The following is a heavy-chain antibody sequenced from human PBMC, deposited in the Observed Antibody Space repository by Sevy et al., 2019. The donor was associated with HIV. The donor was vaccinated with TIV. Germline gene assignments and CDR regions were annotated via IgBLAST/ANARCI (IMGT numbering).Heavy chain of an antibody. Sequence: GGSLRLSCAASGFNFDDYGMSWVRQAPGKGLEWVSGINWNGDSTSYADSVKGRFTLSRDNAKNSLYIEMNSLRAEDTALYYCARVGTYYDSSHYAYYFDYWGQGTLVTVSS. CDR3: ARVGTYYDSSHYAYYFDY. CDR2: INWNGDST. V-gene: IGHV3-20*04. CDR1: GFNFDDYG. D-gene: IGHD3-22*01. J-gene: IGHJ4*02.